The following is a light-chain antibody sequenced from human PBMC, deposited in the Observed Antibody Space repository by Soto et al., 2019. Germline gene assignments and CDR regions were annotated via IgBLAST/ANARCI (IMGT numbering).Light chain of an antibody. CDR3: RSYAGTGTWV. J-gene: IGLJ3*02. CDR1: SSDVGGYKY. CDR2: EVS. V-gene: IGLV2-14*01. Sequence: QSALTQPASVSGSPGQSITISCTGTSSDVGGYKYVSWYQQHPDKAPKLIIFEVSNRPSGISSRFSASKSGNTASLTISGLQPEDEADYYCRSYAGTGTWVFGGGTKLTVL.